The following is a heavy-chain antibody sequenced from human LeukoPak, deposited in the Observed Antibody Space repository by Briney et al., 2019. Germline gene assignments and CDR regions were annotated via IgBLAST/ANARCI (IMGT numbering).Heavy chain of an antibody. CDR3: ARVTDIGSYFVY. V-gene: IGHV3-66*01. Sequence: GGSLRLSCAASGFTVSSNYMSWVRQAPGKGLEWVSVIYSGGSTYYADSVKGRFTISRDNSKNTLYLQLNSLRAEDTAVYYCARVTDIGSYFVYWGQGTLVTVSS. D-gene: IGHD3-10*01. CDR1: GFTVSSNY. CDR2: IYSGGST. J-gene: IGHJ4*02.